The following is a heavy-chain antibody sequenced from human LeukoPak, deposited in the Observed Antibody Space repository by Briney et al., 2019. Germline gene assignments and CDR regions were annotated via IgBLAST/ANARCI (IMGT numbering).Heavy chain of an antibody. CDR1: GFTFSPYW. J-gene: IGHJ4*02. Sequence: QPGGSLRLSCAASGFTFSPYWMHWVRQAPGKGLVWVSRIIMDGSYTNYADSVKGRFTISRDNTKSTLYLQMNSLRAEDTAMYYCVRDGHAYNFDLWGQGTPVTVSS. V-gene: IGHV3-74*01. CDR2: IIMDGSYT. D-gene: IGHD5-24*01. CDR3: VRDGHAYNFDL.